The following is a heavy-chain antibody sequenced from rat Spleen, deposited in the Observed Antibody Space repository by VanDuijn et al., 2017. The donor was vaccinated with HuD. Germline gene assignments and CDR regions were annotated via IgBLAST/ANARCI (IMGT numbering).Heavy chain of an antibody. J-gene: IGHJ2*01. CDR2: INPGSGGS. Sequence: QVQLQQSGAELAKPGSSVKISCKASGYTFTSYYISWIKQTTGQGLEYIGYINPGSGGSYYNEKFKGKATLTVDKSSSTAFMQLSSLTPDDSAVYYCAREGQVPFDYWGHGVMVTVSS. D-gene: IGHD1-11*01. CDR3: AREGQVPFDY. CDR1: GYTFTSYY. V-gene: IGHV1-43*01.